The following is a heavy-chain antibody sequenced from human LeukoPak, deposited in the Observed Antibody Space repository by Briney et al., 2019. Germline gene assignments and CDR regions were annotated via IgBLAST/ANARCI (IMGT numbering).Heavy chain of an antibody. Sequence: PGGSLRLSCAASGFTFSSYWMHWVRQAPGKGLVWVSRIDSDGSDTIYADSVKGRFTISRDNAKNTLYLQMNSLRDEDTAVFYCARGGRDNAFDIWGPGTMVTVSS. CDR1: GFTFSSYW. J-gene: IGHJ3*02. CDR3: ARGGRDNAFDI. CDR2: IDSDGSDT. D-gene: IGHD2-21*02. V-gene: IGHV3-74*01.